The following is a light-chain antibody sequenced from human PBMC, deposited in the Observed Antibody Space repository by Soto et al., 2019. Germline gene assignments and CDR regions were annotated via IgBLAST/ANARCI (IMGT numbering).Light chain of an antibody. Sequence: QSALTQPASVSGSPGQSITISCTGTSSDVGGYNYVSWYQQHPGKAPKLMIYDVSNRPSGVSNRFSGSKSGNTASLTISGLQAEDEADYYCRSYTSISTRVFGTGTKVTVL. CDR1: SSDVGGYNY. V-gene: IGLV2-14*01. J-gene: IGLJ1*01. CDR2: DVS. CDR3: RSYTSISTRV.